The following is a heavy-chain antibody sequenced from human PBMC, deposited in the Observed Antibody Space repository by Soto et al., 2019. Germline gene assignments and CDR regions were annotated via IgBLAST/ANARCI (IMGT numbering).Heavy chain of an antibody. CDR1: GASVSSGTYY. J-gene: IGHJ5*02. D-gene: IGHD5-18*01. CDR2: IYYTGST. CDR3: ARGAGFSYASTWFDI. V-gene: IGHV4-61*03. Sequence: QVQLQESGPGLVKPSETLSLTCTVLGASVSSGTYYWSWIRQAPGKGLEWVGHIYYTGSTNYNPSLNNRVTISVDTSKNHFSLQLTSVTAADTAVYYCARGAGFSYASTWFDIWGQGTLVTVSS.